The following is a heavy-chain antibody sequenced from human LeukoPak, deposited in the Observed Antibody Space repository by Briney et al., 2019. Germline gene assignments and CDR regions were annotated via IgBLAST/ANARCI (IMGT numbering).Heavy chain of an antibody. Sequence: SETLSLTCTVSGGSISSGGHYWSWIRQHPGKGLEWIGYIYYSGTTYYNPSLKSGLTISLGTSKNQFSLQLSSVTAADTAVYSRVGASRLGEVLLRPRGQGTLVTVSS. CDR1: GGSISSGGHY. J-gene: IGHJ5*02. CDR2: IYYSGTT. D-gene: IGHD3-16*02. CDR3: VGASRLGEVLLRP. V-gene: IGHV4-31*03.